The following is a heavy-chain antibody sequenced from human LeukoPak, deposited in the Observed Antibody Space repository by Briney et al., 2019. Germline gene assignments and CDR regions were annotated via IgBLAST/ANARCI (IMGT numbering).Heavy chain of an antibody. CDR2: ISGSGGST. J-gene: IGHJ4*02. CDR3: AKDRLRPLLY. CDR1: GFTFSSYE. V-gene: IGHV3-23*01. D-gene: IGHD5-18*01. Sequence: GGSLRLSCAASGFTFSSYEMNWVRQAPGKGLEWVSAISGSGGSTYYADSVKGRFTISRDNSKNTLYLQMNSLRAEDTAVYYCAKDRLRPLLYWGQGTLVTVSS.